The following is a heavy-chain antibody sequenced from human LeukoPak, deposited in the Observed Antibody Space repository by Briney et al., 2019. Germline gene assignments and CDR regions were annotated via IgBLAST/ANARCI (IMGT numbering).Heavy chain of an antibody. V-gene: IGHV4-34*01. CDR2: INHSGST. CDR1: GGSFSGYY. D-gene: IGHD3-3*01. Sequence: SETLSLTCAVYGGSFSGYYWSWIRQPPGKGLEWIGEINHSGSTNYNPSLKSRVTISVDTSKNQFSLKLSSVTAADTAVYYCARSRASYYDFWGGYTNGVYYFDYWGQGTLVTVSS. CDR3: ARSRASYYDFWGGYTNGVYYFDY. J-gene: IGHJ4*02.